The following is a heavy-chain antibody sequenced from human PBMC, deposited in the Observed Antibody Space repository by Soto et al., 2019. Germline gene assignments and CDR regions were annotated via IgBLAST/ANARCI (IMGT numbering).Heavy chain of an antibody. D-gene: IGHD5-12*01. CDR2: IIPIFGTA. Sequence: ASVKVSCKASGGTFSSYAISWVRQAPGQGLEWMGGIIPIFGTANYAQKFQGRVTITADESTSTAYMELSSLRSEDTAVYYCAREMVEMATIHFDYWGQGTLVTVSS. CDR3: AREMVEMATIHFDY. CDR1: GGTFSSYA. V-gene: IGHV1-69*13. J-gene: IGHJ4*02.